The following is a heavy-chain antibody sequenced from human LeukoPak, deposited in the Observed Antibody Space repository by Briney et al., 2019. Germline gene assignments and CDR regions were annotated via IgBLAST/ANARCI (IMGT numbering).Heavy chain of an antibody. CDR1: GFTLSSYW. D-gene: IGHD2-15*01. Sequence: PGGSLRLSCAASGFTLSSYWMEWVRHAPGKGLVWVSRIHSDGRTASYAESVKGRFTISRDSAKNTLYLQMDSLRAEDTAVYYCATWGYCDSGTCDPGWGQGALVTVS. V-gene: IGHV3-74*01. J-gene: IGHJ4*02. CDR3: ATWGYCDSGTCDPG. CDR2: IHSDGRTA.